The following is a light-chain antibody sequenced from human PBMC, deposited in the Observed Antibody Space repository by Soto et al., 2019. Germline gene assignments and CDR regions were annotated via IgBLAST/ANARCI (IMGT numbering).Light chain of an antibody. Sequence: LVLTHSLGTVSLSPGERATLSGRVSNSIGSSYLAWYQQKPGQAPRLLIHGASSRATGIPDRFSGGGSGTDFTLTISRLESEDFAVYYCQQYSISPRTFGQGARVDIK. CDR3: QQYSISPRT. V-gene: IGKV3-20*01. CDR1: NSIGSSY. J-gene: IGKJ5*01. CDR2: GAS.